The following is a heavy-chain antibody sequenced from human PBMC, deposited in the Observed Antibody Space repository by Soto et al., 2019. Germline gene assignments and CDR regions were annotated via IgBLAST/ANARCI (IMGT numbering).Heavy chain of an antibody. CDR2: INPNSGGT. CDR3: ARLLWFGELLYPNPGAFGY. D-gene: IGHD3-10*01. J-gene: IGHJ4*02. Sequence: GPVKVSCKASGYTFTGYYMHWVRQAPGQGLEWMGWINPNSGGTNYAQKFQGRVTMTRDTSISTAYMELNRLRSDDTAVYYCARLLWFGELLYPNPGAFGYWGQGTLVTVSS. V-gene: IGHV1-2*02. CDR1: GYTFTGYY.